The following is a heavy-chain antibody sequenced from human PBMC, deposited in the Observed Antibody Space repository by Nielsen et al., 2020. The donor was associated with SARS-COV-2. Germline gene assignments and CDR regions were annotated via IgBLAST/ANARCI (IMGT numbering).Heavy chain of an antibody. CDR1: GFSFNNHG. CDR3: TRYSSGWRASFDY. J-gene: IGHJ4*02. D-gene: IGHD6-19*01. CDR2: ISYEGSKQ. Sequence: GGSLRLSCAASGFSFNNHGMHWVRQAPGKGLEWVAYISYEGSKQYFADSVKGRFTISRDFSKSTLYLQMNSLKTEDTAVYYCTRYSSGWRASFDYWGQGTLVTVSS. V-gene: IGHV3-30*03.